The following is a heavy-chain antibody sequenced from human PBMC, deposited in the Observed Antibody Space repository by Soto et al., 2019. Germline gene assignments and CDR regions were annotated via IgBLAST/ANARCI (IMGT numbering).Heavy chain of an antibody. J-gene: IGHJ4*02. CDR1: GFTFGSQW. CDR2: INNDGTST. CDR3: ASWRGGYTYGLDH. V-gene: IGHV3-74*01. D-gene: IGHD5-18*01. Sequence: EVQLVESGGGLVQPGGSLRLSCAASGFTFGSQWLHWVRQAPGKGLVWISRINNDGTSTNYADSVKGRFTVSRDNAKKTMSLQMNSLRAEDTAVYYCASWRGGYTYGLDHWGQGTPVTVSS.